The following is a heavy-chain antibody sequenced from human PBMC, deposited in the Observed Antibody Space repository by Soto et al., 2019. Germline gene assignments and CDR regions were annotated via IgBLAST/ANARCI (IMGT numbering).Heavy chain of an antibody. Sequence: PGESLKISCMGSGYSFSSYWINWVRQMPGKGLEWMGRIDPTDSYTNYSPSFQGHVTISADESARVAYLQWSSLKASDTAMYYCARPRSITIFGITSYGLDVWGQGTTVTVSS. CDR2: IDPTDSYT. V-gene: IGHV5-10-1*01. J-gene: IGHJ6*02. D-gene: IGHD3-3*01. CDR3: ARPRSITIFGITSYGLDV. CDR1: GYSFSSYW.